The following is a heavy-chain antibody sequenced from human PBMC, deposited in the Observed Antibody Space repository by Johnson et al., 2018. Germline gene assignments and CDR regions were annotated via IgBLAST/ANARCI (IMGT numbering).Heavy chain of an antibody. CDR1: GFTFDDYA. D-gene: IGHD3-22*01. CDR3: AKILSKYDSSGYYYGLGAFDI. Sequence: VQLVESGGGVVQHGRSLRLSCAASGFTFDDYAMHWVRQAPGKGLEWVSGISWNSGSIGYADSVQGRFTISRDNAKNSLYLQMNSLRAEDTALYYCAKILSKYDSSGYYYGLGAFDIWGQGTMVTVSS. V-gene: IGHV3-9*01. J-gene: IGHJ3*02. CDR2: ISWNSGSI.